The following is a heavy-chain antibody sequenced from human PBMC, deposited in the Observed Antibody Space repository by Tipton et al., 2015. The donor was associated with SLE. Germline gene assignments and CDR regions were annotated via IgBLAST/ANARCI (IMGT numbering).Heavy chain of an antibody. CDR1: GDSISPYY. V-gene: IGHV4-59*01. CDR3: ARLPDYFDH. Sequence: TLSLTCNVSGDSISPYYWSWIRQPPGKGLEWIGYVSYSGSTNYNPSLQSRVTISVDTSKNQFSLKLRSVTAADTAVYYCARLPDYFDHWGQGALVTVSS. CDR2: VSYSGST. J-gene: IGHJ4*02.